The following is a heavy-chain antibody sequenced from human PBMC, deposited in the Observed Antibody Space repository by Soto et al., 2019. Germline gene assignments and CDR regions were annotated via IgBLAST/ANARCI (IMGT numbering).Heavy chain of an antibody. CDR1: GFTFSTYW. J-gene: IGHJ5*02. V-gene: IGHV3-74*01. CDR3: TRDRDYGGNWFGP. D-gene: IGHD4-17*01. Sequence: GGSLRLSSAASGFTFSTYWMHWVRPVPGKGLVWVSRIKSDGSNTAYADSVKGRFTISRDNAKNTLFLQMNSLRAEDTAVYYCTRDRDYGGNWFGPWGQGTLVTVSS. CDR2: IKSDGSNT.